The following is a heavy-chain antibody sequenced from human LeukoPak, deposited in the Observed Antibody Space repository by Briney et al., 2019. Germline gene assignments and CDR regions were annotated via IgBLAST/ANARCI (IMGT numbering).Heavy chain of an antibody. D-gene: IGHD4-17*01. Sequence: SETLSLTCAVSGASISSGGYSWNWIRQPPGKGLEWIGYIYHNGSTNYTPSLKSRVTISVDRSKNHFSLKLTSVTAADTAVYYCARDLGIDYGDYGCAFDIWGQGTIVTVSS. CDR3: ARDLGIDYGDYGCAFDI. CDR2: IYHNGST. V-gene: IGHV4-30-2*01. CDR1: GASISSGGYS. J-gene: IGHJ3*02.